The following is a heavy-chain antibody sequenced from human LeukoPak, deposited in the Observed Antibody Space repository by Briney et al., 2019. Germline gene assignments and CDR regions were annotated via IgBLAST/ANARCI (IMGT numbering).Heavy chain of an antibody. D-gene: IGHD3-16*01. Sequence: GGSLRLSGAASGFTVSSNYMSWVRQAPGKGLEWVSVIYSGGSTYYADSVKGRFTISRDNSKNTLYLQMNSLRAEDTAVYYCARQGGIQPNWFDPWGQGTLVTVSS. CDR3: ARQGGIQPNWFDP. V-gene: IGHV3-66*04. CDR2: IYSGGST. CDR1: GFTVSSNY. J-gene: IGHJ5*02.